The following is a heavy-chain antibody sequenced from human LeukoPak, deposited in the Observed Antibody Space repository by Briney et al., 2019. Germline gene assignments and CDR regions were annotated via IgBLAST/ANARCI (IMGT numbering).Heavy chain of an antibody. D-gene: IGHD4-17*01. CDR2: IRQDGSQK. Sequence: GGSLRLSCAASGFAFNTCAMKWVRQAPGKGLEWVATIRQDGSQKYYVDSVKGRFAISRDNAKNSLYLQMNSLRAEDTAVYYCARESGSVTSEVDFDYWGQGTLVTVSS. CDR3: ARESGSVTSEVDFDY. V-gene: IGHV3-7*01. J-gene: IGHJ4*02. CDR1: GFAFNTCA.